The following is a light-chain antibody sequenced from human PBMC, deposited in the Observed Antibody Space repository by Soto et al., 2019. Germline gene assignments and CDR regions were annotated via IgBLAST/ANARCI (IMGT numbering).Light chain of an antibody. CDR2: DAS. CDR3: QQSDNLPIT. V-gene: IGKV1-33*01. J-gene: IGKJ5*01. CDR1: QDISNY. Sequence: DFQMTQSPSSLSASVGDRVTITCQASQDISNYLNWYQQKPGRAPKLLIYDASTLERGVPSRFSGTGSGTLFTFAISSLQPEDIGIYYCQQSDNLPITFGQGTGLEIK.